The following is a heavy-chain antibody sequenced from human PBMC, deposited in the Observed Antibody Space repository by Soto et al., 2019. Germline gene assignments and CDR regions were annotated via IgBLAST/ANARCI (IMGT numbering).Heavy chain of an antibody. CDR3: AQATFDL. CDR2: ISYDGSNK. CDR1: VFSFSSYG. J-gene: IGHJ2*01. V-gene: IGHV3-30*18. Sequence: SLRPSSDGSVFSFSSYGMHWVRQAPGKGLEWVAVISYDGSNKYYADSVKGRFTISRDNSKTTLYLQMNSLRAEDTAMYYCAQATFDLRRRGTMVTVAS.